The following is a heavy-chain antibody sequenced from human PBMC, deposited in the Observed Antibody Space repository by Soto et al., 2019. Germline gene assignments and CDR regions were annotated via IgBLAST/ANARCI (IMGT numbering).Heavy chain of an antibody. CDR1: GGTFSSYA. J-gene: IGHJ6*02. V-gene: IGHV1-69*13. Sequence: PVKISSKDSGGTFSSYAISWVRQAPGQGLDWVGGIIPIFGTANYAQKFQGRVTITADESTSTAYMELSSLRSEDTAVYYCAAGPDVRYGNYGYYYGMDVWGQGTTDTVSS. CDR3: AAGPDVRYGNYGYYYGMDV. CDR2: IIPIFGTA. D-gene: IGHD4-17*01.